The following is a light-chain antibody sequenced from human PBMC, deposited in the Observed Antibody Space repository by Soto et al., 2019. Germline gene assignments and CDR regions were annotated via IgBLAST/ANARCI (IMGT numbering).Light chain of an antibody. Sequence: EIVLTQSPGTLSVSPGERSTLSCRASQSVSSNLSWYQQKPGQAPRLLIYGASTRATGIPARFSGSGSGTDFTLTISRLEPEDFAVYYCQQRSYWLTFGRGTTVDIK. V-gene: IGKV3-11*01. J-gene: IGKJ3*01. CDR3: QQRSYWLT. CDR1: QSVSSN. CDR2: GAS.